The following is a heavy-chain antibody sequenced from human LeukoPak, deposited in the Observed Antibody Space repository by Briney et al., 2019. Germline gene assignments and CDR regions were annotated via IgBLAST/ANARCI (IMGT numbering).Heavy chain of an antibody. Sequence: SETLSLTCTVSSGSISTSNYYWGWVRQPPGKALEWIGNIFYSGSTYYSPSLKSRVTISLDTSRNQFSVKLNSVTAADTAVYYCARDGYGGIDYWGQGILVTVSS. D-gene: IGHD4-23*01. V-gene: IGHV4-39*07. CDR1: SGSISTSNYY. CDR3: ARDGYGGIDY. J-gene: IGHJ4*02. CDR2: IFYSGST.